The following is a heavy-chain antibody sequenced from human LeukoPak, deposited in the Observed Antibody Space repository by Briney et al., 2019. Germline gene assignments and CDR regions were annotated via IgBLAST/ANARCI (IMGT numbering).Heavy chain of an antibody. Sequence: PSETLSLTCTVSGGSISSYYWSWIRQPAGKGLEWIGRIYTSGSTNYNPSLKSRVTMSVDASKNQFSLKLSSVTAADTAVYYCARDEETMVRGVMPMSYYYYYMDVWGKGTTVTVSS. CDR2: IYTSGST. D-gene: IGHD3-10*01. J-gene: IGHJ6*03. CDR1: GGSISSYY. CDR3: ARDEETMVRGVMPMSYYYYYMDV. V-gene: IGHV4-4*07.